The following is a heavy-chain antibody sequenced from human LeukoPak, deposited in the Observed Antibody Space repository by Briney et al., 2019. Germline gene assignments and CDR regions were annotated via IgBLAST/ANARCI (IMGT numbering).Heavy chain of an antibody. V-gene: IGHV3-23*01. CDR2: ISGSGSNT. Sequence: GGSLRLSCAASGFTFSSYAMSWVRQPPGKGLEWVSGISGSGSNTYYADSVKGRFTISRDNSKNTLYLRMSSLRGEDTAVYYCARMGWAAGVRGHYDMDVWGKGTTVTVSS. CDR3: ARMGWAAGVRGHYDMDV. CDR1: GFTFSSYA. J-gene: IGHJ6*03. D-gene: IGHD2-15*01.